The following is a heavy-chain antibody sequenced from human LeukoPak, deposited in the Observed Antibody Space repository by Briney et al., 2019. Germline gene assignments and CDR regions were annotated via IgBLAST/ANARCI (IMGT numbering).Heavy chain of an antibody. Sequence: GGSLRLSCAASGFTFSSYGMHWVRQAPGKGLEWVAFIRYDGSNKYYADSVKGRFTISRDNSKNTLYLQMNSLRAEDTAVYYCARDRAVAGTKMRLYYMDVWGKGTTVTVSS. D-gene: IGHD6-19*01. J-gene: IGHJ6*03. CDR3: ARDRAVAGTKMRLYYMDV. CDR1: GFTFSSYG. V-gene: IGHV3-30*02. CDR2: IRYDGSNK.